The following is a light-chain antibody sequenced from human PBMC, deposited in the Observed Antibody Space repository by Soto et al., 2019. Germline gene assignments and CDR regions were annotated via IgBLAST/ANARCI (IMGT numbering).Light chain of an antibody. CDR1: SNAIGGHNH. V-gene: IGLV2-23*02. CDR3: CSYAGIITWV. Sequence: QSALTQPASVSGSPGQSITISCAGTSNAIGGHNHVSWYQQHPGNSPKLIIYEVTGRPSGVSNRFSASKSGTTASLTISGLQAEDEADYYCCSYAGIITWVCGGGTKVTVL. J-gene: IGLJ3*02. CDR2: EVT.